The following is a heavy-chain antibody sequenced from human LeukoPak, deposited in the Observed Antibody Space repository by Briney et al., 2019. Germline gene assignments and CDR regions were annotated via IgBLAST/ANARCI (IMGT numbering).Heavy chain of an antibody. CDR1: GFTISSYW. D-gene: IGHD3-10*01. J-gene: IGHJ4*02. CDR3: ARDRRFGELGVYYFDY. V-gene: IGHV3-7*05. CDR2: IKQDGSEK. Sequence: PGGPLRLSCAASGFTISSYWMSWVRQAPGKGLEWVANIKQDGSEKYYVDSVKGRFTISRDNAKNSLYLQMNSLRAEDPAVYYCARDRRFGELGVYYFDYWGQGTLVTVSS.